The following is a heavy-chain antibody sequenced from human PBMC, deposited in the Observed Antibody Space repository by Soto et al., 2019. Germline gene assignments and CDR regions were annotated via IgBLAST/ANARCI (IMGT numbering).Heavy chain of an antibody. CDR2: ISAYNGNT. D-gene: IGHD6-13*01. CDR1: GYTFTSYG. CDR3: ARLVQGYSNTNYGMDV. V-gene: IGHV1-18*04. Sequence: ASVKVSCKASGYTFTSYGISWVRQAPGQGLEWMGWISAYNGNTNYAQKLQGRVTMTTDTSTSTAYMELRSLRSDDTAVYYCARLVQGYSNTNYGMDVWGEGTTVTVYS. J-gene: IGHJ6*04.